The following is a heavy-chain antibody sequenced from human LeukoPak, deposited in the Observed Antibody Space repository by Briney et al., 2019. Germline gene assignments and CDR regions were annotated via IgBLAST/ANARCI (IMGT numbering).Heavy chain of an antibody. Sequence: SVKVSCKASGGTFSSYAISWVRQAPGQGLEWMGRIIPIFGTANYAQKFQGRVTITTDESTSTAYMELSSLRSEDTAVYYCARDLGHSSSGYPLDYWGQGTLVTVSS. CDR3: ARDLGHSSSGYPLDY. CDR2: IIPIFGTA. V-gene: IGHV1-69*05. CDR1: GGTFSSYA. J-gene: IGHJ4*02. D-gene: IGHD6-13*01.